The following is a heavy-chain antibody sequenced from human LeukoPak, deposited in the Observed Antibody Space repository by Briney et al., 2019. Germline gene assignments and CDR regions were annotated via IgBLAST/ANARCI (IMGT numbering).Heavy chain of an antibody. CDR3: ARTLYYYDSSGYYGDY. J-gene: IGHJ4*02. CDR1: GFTFSSYE. Sequence: PGGSLRLSCAASGFTFSSYEMNWVRQAPGKGLEWVSYISSSGSTIYYADSVKGRFTISRDNAKNSLYLQMNSLRAEDTAVYYCARTLYYYDSSGYYGDYWGQGTLVTVSS. D-gene: IGHD3-22*01. V-gene: IGHV3-48*03. CDR2: ISSSGSTI.